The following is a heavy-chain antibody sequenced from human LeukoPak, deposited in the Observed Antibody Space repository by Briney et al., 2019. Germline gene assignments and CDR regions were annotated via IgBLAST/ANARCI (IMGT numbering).Heavy chain of an antibody. CDR1: GYTLTELS. D-gene: IGHD1-26*01. CDR2: FDPEDGET. J-gene: IGHJ5*02. V-gene: IGHV1-24*01. Sequence: ASLKVSCKVSGYTLTELSMHWVRQAPGKGLEWMGGFDPEDGETIYAQKFQGRVTMTEDTSTDTAYMDLSSLRSEDTAVYYCATEWNSGSYYDNNWFDPWGQGTLVTVSS. CDR3: ATEWNSGSYYDNNWFDP.